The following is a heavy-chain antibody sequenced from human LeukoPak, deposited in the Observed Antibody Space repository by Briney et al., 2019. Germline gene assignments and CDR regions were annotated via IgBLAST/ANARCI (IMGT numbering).Heavy chain of an antibody. D-gene: IGHD6-19*01. CDR3: ARDLTRGGWSADDY. CDR2: INTNTGNP. Sequence: GASVKVSCKASGYTFTSYAMNWVRQAPGQGLEWMGWINTNTGNPTYAQGFTGRFVFSLDTSVSTAYLQISSLKAEDTAVYYCARDLTRGGWSADDYWGQGILVTVSS. CDR1: GYTFTSYA. J-gene: IGHJ4*02. V-gene: IGHV7-4-1*02.